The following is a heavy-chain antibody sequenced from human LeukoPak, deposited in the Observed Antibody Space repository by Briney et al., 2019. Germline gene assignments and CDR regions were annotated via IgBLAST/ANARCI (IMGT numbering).Heavy chain of an antibody. CDR3: ARGFRAFDF. CDR2: IKQDGSDK. Sequence: GGSLRLSCAASGFTFSSYWMSWVRQAPGKGLQWVANIKQDGSDKYYVDSVKGRFTISRDNAKNSLNLQMSSLRAEDTAVYYCARGFRAFDFWAQGTVVTVSS. J-gene: IGHJ3*01. CDR1: GFTFSSYW. V-gene: IGHV3-7*02.